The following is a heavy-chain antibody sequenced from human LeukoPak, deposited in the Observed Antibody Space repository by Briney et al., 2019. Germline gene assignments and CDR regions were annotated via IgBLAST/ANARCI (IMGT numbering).Heavy chain of an antibody. J-gene: IGHJ4*02. Sequence: GGSLRLSCAASGFTFSSYSMNWVRQAPGKGLEWVSSISSSSSYIYYADSVKGRFTISRDNAKNSLYLQMNSLRAEDTAVYYCARDGRVTGRTDYWGQGTLVTVSS. CDR2: ISSSSSYI. CDR3: ARDGRVTGRTDY. V-gene: IGHV3-21*01. CDR1: GFTFSSYS. D-gene: IGHD1-20*01.